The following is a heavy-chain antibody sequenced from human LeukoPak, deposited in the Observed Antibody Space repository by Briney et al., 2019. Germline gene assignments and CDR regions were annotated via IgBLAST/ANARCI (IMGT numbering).Heavy chain of an antibody. Sequence: GGSLRLSCAASGFTFRSYAMQWVRQAPGKGLEWVSYISSSSNTIYYADSVKGRFTISRDNAKNSLYLQMNSLRDEDTAVYYCARDVADSSGYFGPHFDYWGQGTLVTVSS. CDR3: ARDVADSSGYFGPHFDY. CDR1: GFTFRSYA. CDR2: ISSSSNTI. D-gene: IGHD3-22*01. J-gene: IGHJ4*02. V-gene: IGHV3-48*02.